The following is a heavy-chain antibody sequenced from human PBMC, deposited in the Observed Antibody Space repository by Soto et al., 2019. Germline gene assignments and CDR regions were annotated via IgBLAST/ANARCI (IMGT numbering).Heavy chain of an antibody. D-gene: IGHD6-13*01. V-gene: IGHV1-18*01. Sequence: QVQLVQSGAEVKKPGASVKVSCKASGYTFTSYGISWVRQAPGQGLEWMGWISGYNGNTNSAQKLQDRATMTTHTSTTTDYMELRSLRSDDTAVYYCARGRTSSPYCYVMDVWGQGTTVTVSS. J-gene: IGHJ6*02. CDR1: GYTFTSYG. CDR3: ARGRTSSPYCYVMDV. CDR2: ISGYNGNT.